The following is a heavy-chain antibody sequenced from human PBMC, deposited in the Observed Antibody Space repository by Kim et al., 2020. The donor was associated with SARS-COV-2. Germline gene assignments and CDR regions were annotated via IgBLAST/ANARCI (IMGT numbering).Heavy chain of an antibody. CDR3: ARVRTPLRDDAFDI. V-gene: IGHV1-69*01. Sequence: AQKFQGRGTITADESTSTAYMELSSLRSEDTAVYYCARVRTPLRDDAFDIWGQGTMVTVSS. D-gene: IGHD4-17*01. J-gene: IGHJ3*02.